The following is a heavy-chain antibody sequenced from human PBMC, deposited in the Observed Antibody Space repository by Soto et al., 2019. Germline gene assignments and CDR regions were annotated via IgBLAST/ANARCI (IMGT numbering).Heavy chain of an antibody. J-gene: IGHJ4*02. D-gene: IGHD5-12*01. CDR1: GGSISSGGYY. Sequence: SETLSLTCTVSGGSISSGGYYWSWIRQHPGKGLEWIGYIYYSGSTYYNPSLKSRVTISVDTSKNQFSLKLSSVTAADTAVYYCARDVRGWLRLGSSYFDYWGQGTLVTVSS. V-gene: IGHV4-31*03. CDR2: IYYSGST. CDR3: ARDVRGWLRLGSSYFDY.